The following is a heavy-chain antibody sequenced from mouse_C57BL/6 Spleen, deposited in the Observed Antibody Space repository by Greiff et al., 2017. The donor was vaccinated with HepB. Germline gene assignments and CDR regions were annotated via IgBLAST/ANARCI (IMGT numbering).Heavy chain of an antibody. CDR1: GYTFTDYN. CDR2: INPNNGGT. CDR3: ARGVYYDYDRAY. D-gene: IGHD2-4*01. V-gene: IGHV1-18*01. J-gene: IGHJ3*01. Sequence: EVQLQQSGPELVKPGASVKIPCKASGYTFTDYNMDWVKQSHGKSLEWIGDINPNNGGTIYNQKFKGKATLTVDKSSSTAYMELRSLTSEDTAVYYCARGVYYDYDRAYWGQGTLVTVSA.